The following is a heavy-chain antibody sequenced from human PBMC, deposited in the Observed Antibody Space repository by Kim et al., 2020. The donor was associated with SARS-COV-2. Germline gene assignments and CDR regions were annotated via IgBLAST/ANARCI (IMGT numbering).Heavy chain of an antibody. CDR3: ARDGTYYYDSSGYWRSYYYGMDV. J-gene: IGHJ6*02. CDR2: ISSSGSTI. D-gene: IGHD3-22*01. CDR1: GFTFSDYY. V-gene: IGHV3-11*04. Sequence: GGSLRLSCAASGFTFSDYYMSWIRQAPGKGLEWVSYISSSGSTIYYADSVKGRFTISRDNAKNSLYLQMNSLRAEDTAVYYCARDGTYYYDSSGYWRSYYYGMDVWGQGTTVTVSS.